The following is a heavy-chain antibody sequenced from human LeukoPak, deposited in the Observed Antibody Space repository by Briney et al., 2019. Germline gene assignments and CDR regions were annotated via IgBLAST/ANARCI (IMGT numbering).Heavy chain of an antibody. D-gene: IGHD2-15*01. Sequence: PSETLSLTCAVYGGSFSGYYWSWIRQPPGKGLEWIGEINYSGSTNYNPSLKSRVTISVDTSKNQFSLKLSSVAAADTAVYYFARGVCNGCSCYSEWNYWGQGTLVTVSS. CDR1: GGSFSGYY. CDR3: ARGVCNGCSCYSEWNY. V-gene: IGHV4-34*01. J-gene: IGHJ4*02. CDR2: INYSGST.